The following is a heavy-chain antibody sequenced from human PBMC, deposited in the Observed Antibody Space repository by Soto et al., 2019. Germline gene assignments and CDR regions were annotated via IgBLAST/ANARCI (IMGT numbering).Heavy chain of an antibody. CDR3: ARPPAIVVVRKGAFDI. D-gene: IGHD2-21*01. V-gene: IGHV1-69*01. CDR2: IIPIFGTA. Sequence: QVQLVQSGAEVKKPGSSVKVSCKASGGTFSSYAISWVRQAPGQGLEWMGGIIPIFGTANYAQKFQGRVTITADESTSTAYMELSSLRSEDTAVYYCARPPAIVVVRKGAFDIWGQGTMVTVSS. CDR1: GGTFSSYA. J-gene: IGHJ3*02.